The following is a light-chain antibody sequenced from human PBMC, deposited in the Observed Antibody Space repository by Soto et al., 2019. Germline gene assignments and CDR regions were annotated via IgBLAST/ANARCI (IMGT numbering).Light chain of an antibody. J-gene: IGKJ1*01. V-gene: IGKV3-15*01. CDR3: QQYNNWPPGT. CDR2: DAS. Sequence: EIVMTQSPATLSVSPGERATLSCRASQSVSSNLAWYQQKPGQAPRPLIYDASTRATVITARFRGSESGTEFTLTIRSLQSEDFAVYYCQQYNNWPPGTFGQGTKVEIK. CDR1: QSVSSN.